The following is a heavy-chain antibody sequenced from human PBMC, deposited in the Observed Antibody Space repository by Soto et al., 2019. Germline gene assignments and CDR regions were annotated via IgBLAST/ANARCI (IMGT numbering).Heavy chain of an antibody. V-gene: IGHV1-18*01. CDR3: AREYCDSTGCFLPDY. J-gene: IGHJ4*02. CDR1: GYTFTSYG. Sequence: QVQLVQSGAEVKKPGASVKVSCKASGYTFTSYGLSWVRQAPGQGLEWMGWINPYNGNTKDTQKLHGRVTMTTDTSTSTAYMELRSLRSDDTAVYYCAREYCDSTGCFLPDYGGQGALVTVSS. CDR2: INPYNGNT. D-gene: IGHD2-2*01.